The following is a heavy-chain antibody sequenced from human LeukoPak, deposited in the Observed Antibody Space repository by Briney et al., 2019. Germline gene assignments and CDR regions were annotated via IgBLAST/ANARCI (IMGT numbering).Heavy chain of an antibody. J-gene: IGHJ4*02. CDR3: ARVGAWYSSGWYYFDY. D-gene: IGHD6-19*01. CDR2: IYYSGST. CDR1: GDSISSNY. V-gene: IGHV4-59*01. Sequence: PSETLSLTCTISGDSISSNYWSWIRQPPGKGLEWIGYIYYSGSTNYNPSLKSRVTISADTSNNQFSLKLNSMTAADTAVYYCARVGAWYSSGWYYFDYWGQGTLVTVSS.